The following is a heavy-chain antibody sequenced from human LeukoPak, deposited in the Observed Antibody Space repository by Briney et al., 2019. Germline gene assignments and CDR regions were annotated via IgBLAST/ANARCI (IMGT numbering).Heavy chain of an antibody. CDR3: ARILLGDSPLSVEMATSFDY. V-gene: IGHV3-48*04. CDR2: ISSSGSTI. D-gene: IGHD5-24*01. J-gene: IGHJ4*02. CDR1: GFTFSSYA. Sequence: GGSLRLSCAASGFTFSSYAMSWVRQAPGKGLEWVSYISSSGSTIYYADSVKGRFTISRDNAKNSLYLQMNSLRAEDTAVYYCARILLGDSPLSVEMATSFDYWGQGTLVTVSS.